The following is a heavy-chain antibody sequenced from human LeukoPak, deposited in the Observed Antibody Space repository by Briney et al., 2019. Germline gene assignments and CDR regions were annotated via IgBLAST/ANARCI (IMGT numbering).Heavy chain of an antibody. D-gene: IGHD3-10*01. V-gene: IGHV3-30*18. J-gene: IGHJ4*02. Sequence: AGGSLRLSCEASGFTFNTYAMHWVRQPPGKGLEWVALISYDGSDKIYTDSVKGRFTISRDNSESTLYLQMNSLRAEDTAVYYCAKVGLPMVRGGEYYFDYWGQGTLVTVSS. CDR1: GFTFNTYA. CDR2: ISYDGSDK. CDR3: AKVGLPMVRGGEYYFDY.